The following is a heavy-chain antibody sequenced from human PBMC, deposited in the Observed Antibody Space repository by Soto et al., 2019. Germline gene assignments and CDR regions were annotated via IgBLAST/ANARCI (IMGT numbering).Heavy chain of an antibody. CDR3: ARDQGLRYFDWLFDY. CDR1: GGTFSSYA. V-gene: IGHV1-69*13. D-gene: IGHD3-9*01. CDR2: IIPIFGTA. J-gene: IGHJ4*02. Sequence: SVKVSCKASGGTFSSYAISWVRQAPGQGLEWMGGIIPIFGTANYAQKFQGRVTITADESTSTAYMELSSLRSEDTAVYYCARDQGLRYFDWLFDYWGQGTLVTVSS.